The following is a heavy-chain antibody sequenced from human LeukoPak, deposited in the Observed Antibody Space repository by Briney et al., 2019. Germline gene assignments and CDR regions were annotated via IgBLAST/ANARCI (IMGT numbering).Heavy chain of an antibody. CDR1: GGSFSGYF. CDR3: AREYYYGSGLSSGMDV. J-gene: IGHJ6*02. D-gene: IGHD3-10*01. CDR2: IHDSGST. V-gene: IGHV4-34*01. Sequence: SETLSLSCAVYGGSFSGYFWSWIRKPPGEGVGGVGEIHDSGSTNYNPSLKTRVTISVDTSKNPVSLQLSSVTAADTAVYYCAREYYYGSGLSSGMDVWGQRTTVTVSS.